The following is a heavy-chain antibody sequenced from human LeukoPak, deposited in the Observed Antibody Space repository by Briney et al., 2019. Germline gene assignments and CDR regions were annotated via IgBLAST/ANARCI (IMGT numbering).Heavy chain of an antibody. CDR3: ARAAGDGIRSWQREATDY. Sequence: GGPLRLSCAVSGFTFSSYSMSWVRQAPGKGLEWVAAISNSSSYIYYADSVTGRLKTSRENAKNSLYLQMTSLRADDTAVYYCARAAGDGIRSWQREATDYWDQGTLATAPS. V-gene: IGHV3-21*01. D-gene: IGHD3-3*02. CDR1: GFTFSSYS. CDR2: ISNSSSYI. J-gene: IGHJ4*02.